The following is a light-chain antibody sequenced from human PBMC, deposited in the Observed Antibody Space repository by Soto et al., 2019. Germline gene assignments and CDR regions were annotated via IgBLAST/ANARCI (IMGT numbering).Light chain of an antibody. CDR1: SSDVGGYNY. CDR2: DVS. Sequence: QSALTQPASVSGSPGQSITISCTGTSSDVGGYNYVSWYQQYPGKVPKLMIYDVSYRPSGVSNRFSGSKSGNTASLTISGLQAEDEADYYCTSYSSISTYVFGPGSMVTV. CDR3: TSYSSISTYV. V-gene: IGLV2-14*01. J-gene: IGLJ1*01.